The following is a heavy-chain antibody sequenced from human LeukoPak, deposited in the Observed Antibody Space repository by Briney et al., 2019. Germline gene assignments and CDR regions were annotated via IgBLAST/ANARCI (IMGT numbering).Heavy chain of an antibody. Sequence: RPSEALSLTCTVSGGSISSYYWSWIRQPPGKGLEWLGYIYNSRDTNYNPSLNSRVTFSVDTSKTQFSLKLSSVTAANTAVYYCARKGPIEATGPDYWGQGTLVTVSS. D-gene: IGHD1-1*01. V-gene: IGHV4-59*01. CDR1: GGSISSYY. CDR2: IYNSRDT. CDR3: ARKGPIEATGPDY. J-gene: IGHJ4*02.